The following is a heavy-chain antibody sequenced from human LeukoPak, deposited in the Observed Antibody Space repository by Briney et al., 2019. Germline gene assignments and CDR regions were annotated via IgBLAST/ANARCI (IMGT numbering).Heavy chain of an antibody. CDR1: GYSISSGYY. CDR3: ARGAGGYSYGTFDY. Sequence: PSETLSLTCTVSGYSISSGYYWGWIRQPPGKGLEWIGSIYHSGSTYYNPSLKSRVTISVDTSKNQFSLKLSSVTAADTAVYYCARGAGGYSYGTFDYWGQGTLVTVSS. V-gene: IGHV4-38-2*02. CDR2: IYHSGST. D-gene: IGHD5-18*01. J-gene: IGHJ4*02.